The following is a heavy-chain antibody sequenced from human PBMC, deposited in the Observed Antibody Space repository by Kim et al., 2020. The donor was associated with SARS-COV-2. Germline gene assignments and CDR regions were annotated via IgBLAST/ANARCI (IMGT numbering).Heavy chain of an antibody. CDR1: GGSVTSGNYY. V-gene: IGHV4-31*03. J-gene: IGHJ4*02. D-gene: IGHD4-17*01. CDR2: IYFSGST. Sequence: SETLSLTCNVSGGSVTSGNYYWTWIRQRPGKGLEWIGYIYFSGSTSYNPSLKSRVAISLDTSKNQFFLTLNSISAADTAIYYCAKDSYGVLTAWGQGILV. CDR3: AKDSYGVLTA.